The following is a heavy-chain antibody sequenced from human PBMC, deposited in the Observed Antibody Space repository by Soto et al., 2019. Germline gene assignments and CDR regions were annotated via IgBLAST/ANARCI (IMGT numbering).Heavy chain of an antibody. V-gene: IGHV4-30-4*01. CDR2: IYYSRST. D-gene: IGHD3-10*01. CDR3: ASRKSSPYFDY. J-gene: IGHJ4*02. Sequence: SETLSLTCTVSGGSISSGDYYWSWIRQPPGKGLEWIGYIYYSRSTYYNPSLKSRVTISVDTSKNQFSLKLSSVTAADTAVYYCASRKSSPYFDYWGQGTLVTVSS. CDR1: GGSISSGDYY.